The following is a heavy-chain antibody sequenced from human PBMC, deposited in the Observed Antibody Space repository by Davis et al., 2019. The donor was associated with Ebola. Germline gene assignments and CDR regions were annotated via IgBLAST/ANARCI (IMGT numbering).Heavy chain of an antibody. CDR3: AREGVGASRGAFDY. Sequence: GESLKISCAASGFTFSSYWMSWVRQAPGKGLEWMANIKQDGSAKYYVDSVKGRFTISRDNAKNSLYLQMNSLRAEDTALYYCAREGVGASRGAFDYWGQGTLVTVSS. CDR2: IKQDGSAK. D-gene: IGHD1-26*01. CDR1: GFTFSSYW. V-gene: IGHV3-7*03. J-gene: IGHJ4*02.